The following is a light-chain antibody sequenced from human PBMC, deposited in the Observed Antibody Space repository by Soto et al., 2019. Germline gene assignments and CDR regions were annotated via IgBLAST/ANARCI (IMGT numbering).Light chain of an antibody. Sequence: EVVLTQSPGTLSLSPGERATLSCRASQSISGNELAWYQQKPGQAPRLLIYGGSSRATGIPDRFSGRGSGTDFSVTTTSREPDDDAVYYCQHYGTSAPWTFGQGTKVEIK. CDR2: GGS. CDR3: QHYGTSAPWT. J-gene: IGKJ1*01. CDR1: QSISGNE. V-gene: IGKV3-20*01.